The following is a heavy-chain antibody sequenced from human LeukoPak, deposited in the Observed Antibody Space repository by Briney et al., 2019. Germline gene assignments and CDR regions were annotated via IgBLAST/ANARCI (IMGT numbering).Heavy chain of an antibody. Sequence: SVKVSCKASGGTFSSYAISWVRQAPGQGLEWLGGIIPIFGTANYAQKFQGRVTITADESTSTAYMELSSLRSEDTAVYYCARGDCSSTSCFLGGFDPWGQGTLVTVSS. CDR1: GGTFSSYA. D-gene: IGHD2-2*01. CDR2: IIPIFGTA. V-gene: IGHV1-69*01. CDR3: ARGDCSSTSCFLGGFDP. J-gene: IGHJ5*02.